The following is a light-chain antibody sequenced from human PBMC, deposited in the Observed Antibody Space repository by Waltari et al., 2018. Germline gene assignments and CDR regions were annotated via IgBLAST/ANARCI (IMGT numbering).Light chain of an antibody. CDR3: SSYTSSGVV. V-gene: IGLV2-14*01. CDR2: DVY. Sequence: QSALTQPASVSGSPGQAIIIYCTGTSSAVGGYDDVSWYQQYPGKAPRLIIYDVYNRPSGVSNRFSGSKSDNTASLTISGLQAEDESVYYCSSYTSSGVVFGGGTKLTVL. CDR1: SSAVGGYDD. J-gene: IGLJ2*01.